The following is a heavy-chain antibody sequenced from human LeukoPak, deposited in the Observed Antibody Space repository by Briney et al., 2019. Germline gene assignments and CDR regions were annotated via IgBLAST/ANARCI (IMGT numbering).Heavy chain of an antibody. CDR3: ARGRTGVVVPAALDY. CDR2: IIPIFGTA. D-gene: IGHD2-2*01. V-gene: IGHV1-69*05. CDR1: GGTFSGYA. J-gene: IGHJ4*02. Sequence: AASVKVSCKASGGTFSGYAISWVRQAPGQGLEWMGGIIPIFGTANYAQKFQGRVTITTDESTSTAYMELSSLRSEDTAVYYCARGRTGVVVPAALDYWGQGTLVTVSS.